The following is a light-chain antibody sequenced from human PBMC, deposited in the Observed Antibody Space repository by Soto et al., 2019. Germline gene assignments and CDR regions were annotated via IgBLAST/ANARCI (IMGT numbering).Light chain of an antibody. CDR2: DAS. CDR3: QQYNDWPPYT. V-gene: IGKV3-11*01. J-gene: IGKJ2*01. Sequence: EVVLTQSPATLSLSPGEIATLSCRASQSVTTYLAWYQQKPGQAPRLLIYDASSRATAIPARFSGTGSGTDFTLTISSLEPEDFAVYYCQQYNDWPPYTFGQGTKVDI. CDR1: QSVTTY.